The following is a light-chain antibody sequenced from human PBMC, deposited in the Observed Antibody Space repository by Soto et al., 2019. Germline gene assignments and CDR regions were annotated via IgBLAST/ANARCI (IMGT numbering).Light chain of an antibody. Sequence: EVVMTQSPATLSVSPVERVTLSCRASQSLRSNLAWYQQKPGQAPRLLIYGASTRATGIPARFSGSGSGTEFTLTISSLQSEDFAVYFCQQYKNWPPITFGQGTRLEI. CDR1: QSLRSN. CDR2: GAS. CDR3: QQYKNWPPIT. V-gene: IGKV3-15*01. J-gene: IGKJ5*01.